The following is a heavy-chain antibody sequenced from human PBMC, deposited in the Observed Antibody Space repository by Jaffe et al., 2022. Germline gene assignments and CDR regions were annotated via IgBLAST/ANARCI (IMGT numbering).Heavy chain of an antibody. V-gene: IGHV3-72*01. J-gene: IGHJ4*02. CDR1: GFTFSDHY. CDR3: ARDSSSGAYFPN. CDR2: IKNKAKSYIT. Sequence: EVHLVESGGGLVQPGGSLRLSCAASGFTFSDHYMDWVRQAPGEGLEWVGRIKNKAKSYITEYAASVKGRFTISRDDSQNSVFLQMNSLRTEDTAVYFCARDSSSGAYFPNWGQGSLVTVSS. D-gene: IGHD1-26*01.